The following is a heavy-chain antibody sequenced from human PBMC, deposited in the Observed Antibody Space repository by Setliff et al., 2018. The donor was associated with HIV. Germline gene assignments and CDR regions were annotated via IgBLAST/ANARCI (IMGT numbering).Heavy chain of an antibody. CDR1: GGSTNNYY. CDR3: ARATYTTLFGVLMGGGLQY. CDR2: VSNGGDT. Sequence: SETLSLTCAVSGGSTNNYYLTWIRQPPGKGLEWIGSVSNGGDTTYNPSLKSRVSLSLDTSKTQFSLKLTSVTAADTAVYYCARATYTTLFGVLMGGGLQYWGPGTLVTISS. J-gene: IGHJ4*02. V-gene: IGHV4-59*12. D-gene: IGHD3-3*01.